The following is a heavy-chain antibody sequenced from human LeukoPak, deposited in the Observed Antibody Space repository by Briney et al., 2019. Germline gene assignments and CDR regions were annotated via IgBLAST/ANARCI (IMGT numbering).Heavy chain of an antibody. J-gene: IGHJ6*03. V-gene: IGHV3-11*01. CDR3: ARANDYGDPLPRYMDV. D-gene: IGHD4-17*01. CDR1: GFTFSDYY. CDR2: ISSSGSTI. Sequence: GGSLRLSCAASGFTFSDYYMSWIRQAPGKGLEWVSYISSSGSTIYYADSVKGRFTISRDNAKNSLYLQMNSLRAEDTAVYYCARANDYGDPLPRYMDVWGKGTTVTVSS.